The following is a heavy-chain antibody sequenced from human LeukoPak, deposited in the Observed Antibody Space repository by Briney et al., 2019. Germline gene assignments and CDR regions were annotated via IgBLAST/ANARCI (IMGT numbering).Heavy chain of an antibody. CDR2: FSGNDGST. V-gene: IGHV3-23*01. J-gene: IGHJ3*02. Sequence: GGSLRLSCAASGFTFSSHPMSWVRQAPGKGLEWVSPFSGNDGSTYYADSVKGRFTISRDNSKNTLYLQMNSLRAEDTAVYYCAKDARGSGSYYGYDDAFDIWGQGTMVSVSS. CDR1: GFTFSSHP. D-gene: IGHD3-10*01. CDR3: AKDARGSGSYYGYDDAFDI.